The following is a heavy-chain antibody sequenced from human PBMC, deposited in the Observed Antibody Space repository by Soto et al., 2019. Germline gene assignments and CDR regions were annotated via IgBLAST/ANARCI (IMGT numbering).Heavy chain of an antibody. Sequence: ASVKVSCKASGYTFTDYYMHWVRQAPGQGLEWMGFINPSGGSTTYSQKFQGRVTMTRDTSTSTVYLDLSSLRSEDTAVYYCARGSSVGFDYWGQGXLVTVSS. CDR2: INPSGGST. CDR1: GYTFTDYY. J-gene: IGHJ4*02. D-gene: IGHD1-26*01. CDR3: ARGSSVGFDY. V-gene: IGHV1-46*01.